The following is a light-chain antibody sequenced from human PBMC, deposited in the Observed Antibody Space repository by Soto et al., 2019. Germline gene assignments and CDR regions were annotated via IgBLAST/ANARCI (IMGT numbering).Light chain of an antibody. J-gene: IGKJ5*01. CDR3: QQYNNWPLT. CDR1: PSVTNF. Sequence: EIVLTQSPAALSLSPGERATLSCRASPSVTNFLAWYQQKPGQAPRLLIYGASSRATGIPVRFSGSGSGTEFTLTISSLQSEDFAVYYCQQYNNWPLTFGQGTRLEIK. V-gene: IGKV3-15*01. CDR2: GAS.